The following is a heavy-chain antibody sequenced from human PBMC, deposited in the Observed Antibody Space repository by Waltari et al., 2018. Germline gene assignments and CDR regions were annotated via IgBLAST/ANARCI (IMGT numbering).Heavy chain of an antibody. CDR2: IYYSGST. D-gene: IGHD3-10*01. Sequence: QVQLQESGPGLVKPSETLSLTCTVSGGSISSYYWSWIRQPPGKGLEWIGYIYYSGSTNYNPSLKSGVTISLDTSKNQFSRKLSSVTAADTAVYYCARLRTGRVDYWGQGPLVTVSS. CDR1: GGSISSYY. J-gene: IGHJ4*02. CDR3: ARLRTGRVDY. V-gene: IGHV4-59*08.